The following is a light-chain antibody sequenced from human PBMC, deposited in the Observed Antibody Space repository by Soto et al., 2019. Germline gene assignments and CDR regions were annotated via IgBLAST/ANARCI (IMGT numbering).Light chain of an antibody. CDR3: QQRSNWPPLT. CDR1: QSVSIY. V-gene: IGKV3-11*01. CDR2: DAS. J-gene: IGKJ4*01. Sequence: EIGLTQSPATLSLSPGERATLSCRASQSVSIYLAWYQQKPGQAPRLLIYDASNRATGIPARFSGSGSGTDFTITISSLEPEDFAVYYCQQRSNWPPLTFGGGTKVDIK.